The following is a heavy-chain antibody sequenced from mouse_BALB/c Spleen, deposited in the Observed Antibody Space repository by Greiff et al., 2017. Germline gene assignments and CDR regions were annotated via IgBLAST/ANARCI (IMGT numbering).Heavy chain of an antibody. CDR1: GYTFTDYA. CDR2: ISTYYGNT. CDR3: ARSLYDGYYSFAY. V-gene: IGHV1-67*01. D-gene: IGHD2-3*01. Sequence: KESGPELVRPGVSVKISCKGSGYTFTDYAMHWVKQSHAKSLEWIGVISTYYGNTNYNQKFKGKATMTVDKSSSTAYMELARLTSEDSAIYYCARSLYDGYYSFAYWGQGTLVTVSA. J-gene: IGHJ3*01.